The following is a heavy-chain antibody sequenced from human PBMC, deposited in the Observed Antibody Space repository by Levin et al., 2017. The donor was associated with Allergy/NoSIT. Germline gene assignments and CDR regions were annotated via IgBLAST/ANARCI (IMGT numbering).Heavy chain of an antibody. CDR3: ARGGRDKNGDY. J-gene: IGHJ4*02. Sequence: GESLKISCAASGFTFSSYSMNWVRQAPGKGLEWVSSISSSSSYIYYADSVKGRFTISRDNAKNSLYLQMNSLRAEDTAVYYCARGGRDKNGDYWGQGTLVTVSS. CDR2: ISSSSSYI. V-gene: IGHV3-21*01. CDR1: GFTFSSYS. D-gene: IGHD2-21*01.